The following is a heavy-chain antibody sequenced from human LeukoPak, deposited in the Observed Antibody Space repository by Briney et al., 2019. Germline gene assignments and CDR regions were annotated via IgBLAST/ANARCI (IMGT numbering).Heavy chain of an antibody. CDR2: MYSSGST. CDR1: GGSVSSYH. CDR3: ARYDSSSSGAFDI. D-gene: IGHD3-22*01. Sequence: TSETLSLTCTVSGGSVSSYHWSWIRQPAGKGLEWIGRMYSSGSTNYNPSLKSRVTMSVDTSKNQFSLKLSSVTAADMAVYYCARYDSSSSGAFDIWGQGTMVTVSS. J-gene: IGHJ3*02. V-gene: IGHV4-4*07.